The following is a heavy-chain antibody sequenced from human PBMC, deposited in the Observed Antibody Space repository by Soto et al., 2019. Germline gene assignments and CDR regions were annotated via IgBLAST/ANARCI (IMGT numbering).Heavy chain of an antibody. V-gene: IGHV6-1*01. D-gene: IGHD2-2*01. Sequence: PSQTLSLTCVISGDSVSSNSAAWNWIRQSPSRGLEWLGRTYYRSKWYNDYAVSVKSRITINPDTSKNQFSLKVTSVTAADTAVYYCARLNGYCISSSCHGHYAMDVWGQGTTVTVSS. CDR3: ARLNGYCISSSCHGHYAMDV. CDR1: GDSVSSNSAA. J-gene: IGHJ6*02. CDR2: TYYRSKWYN.